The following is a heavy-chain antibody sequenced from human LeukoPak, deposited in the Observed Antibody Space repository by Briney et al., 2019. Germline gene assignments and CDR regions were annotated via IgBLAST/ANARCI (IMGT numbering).Heavy chain of an antibody. CDR3: ARARGYSYASDY. D-gene: IGHD5-18*01. Sequence: SETLSLTCTVSGDSITSHSTYYWGWIRQPPGKGLEGIGSVFYSGTTYYNPSLKSPVTISLDMSKNQFSLKLSSVTAADTAVYYCARARGYSYASDYWGQGTLVTVSS. CDR1: GDSITSHSTYY. CDR2: VFYSGTT. V-gene: IGHV4-39*07. J-gene: IGHJ4*02.